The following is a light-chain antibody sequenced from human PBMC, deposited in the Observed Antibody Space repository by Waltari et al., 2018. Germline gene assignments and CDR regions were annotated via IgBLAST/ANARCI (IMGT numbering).Light chain of an antibody. CDR2: DTP. Sequence: EIVLTQSPGTLSLSPGDRATLSCRASQSVKSNELAWYQQKPGQAPRLLIYDTPTRATGIPDRFSGSGSGTDFILTISRLEAEDFVLYYCQQYGTPLTFGGGTKVEIK. CDR3: QQYGTPLT. CDR1: QSVKSNE. J-gene: IGKJ4*01. V-gene: IGKV3-20*01.